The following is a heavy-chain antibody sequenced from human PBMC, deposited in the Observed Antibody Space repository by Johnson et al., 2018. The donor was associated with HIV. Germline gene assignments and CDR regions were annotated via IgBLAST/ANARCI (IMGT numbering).Heavy chain of an antibody. D-gene: IGHD1-20*01. Sequence: QVQLVESGGGVVRPGGSLRLSCVASGFNFDEYDMSWVRQAPGKGLEWVAFIRYDGSNKYYADSVRGRFTISRDNSKNTVHLQMNSLRAEDTAVYYCARHNWNDLAFDIWGQGTMVTVSS. CDR1: GFNFDEYD. CDR3: ARHNWNDLAFDI. CDR2: IRYDGSNK. V-gene: IGHV3-33*08. J-gene: IGHJ3*02.